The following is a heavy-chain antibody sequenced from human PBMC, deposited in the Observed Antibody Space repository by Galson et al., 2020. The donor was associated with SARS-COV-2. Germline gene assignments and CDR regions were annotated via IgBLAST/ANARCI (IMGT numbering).Heavy chain of an antibody. V-gene: IGHV4-59*13. J-gene: IGHJ6*02. Sequence: SETLSLTCPVSGGSISSYYWSWIRQPPGKGLEWIGYIHYSGSTNYNPSLKSRVTISVDTSKNQFSLKLSSVTAADTAVYYCAREGLGDCSGGSCYSGMDVWGQGTTVTVSS. D-gene: IGHD2-15*01. CDR3: AREGLGDCSGGSCYSGMDV. CDR1: GGSISSYY. CDR2: IHYSGST.